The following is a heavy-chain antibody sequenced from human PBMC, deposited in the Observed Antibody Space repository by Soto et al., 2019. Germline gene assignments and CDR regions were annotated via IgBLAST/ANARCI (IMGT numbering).Heavy chain of an antibody. Sequence: QLQLVESGGGVVQPGTSLRLSCAASGFMFKSYVMHWVRQAPGKGLEWVALTSYDGSNNYYGDSVKGRFTVSRDNSKNTLHQKMDSMSPEDTALYYCARWGTTGGFDLWGQGTLVSVSS. CDR1: GFMFKSYV. D-gene: IGHD3-16*01. V-gene: IGHV3-30*19. J-gene: IGHJ5*02. CDR3: ARWGTTGGFDL. CDR2: TSYDGSNN.